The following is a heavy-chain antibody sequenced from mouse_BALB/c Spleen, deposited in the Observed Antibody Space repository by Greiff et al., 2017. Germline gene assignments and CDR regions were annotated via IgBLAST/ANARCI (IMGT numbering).Heavy chain of an antibody. CDR1: GFSLTSYG. J-gene: IGHJ1*01. CDR3: AKNHGSSLYWYFDV. D-gene: IGHD1-1*01. Sequence: QVQLKESGPSLVQPSQSLSITCTVSGFSLTSYGVHWVRQSPGKGLEWLGVIWRGGSTDYNAAFMSRLSITKDNSKSQVFFKMNSLQADDTAIYYCAKNHGSSLYWYFDVWGAGTTVTVSS. V-gene: IGHV2-5-1*01. CDR2: IWRGGST.